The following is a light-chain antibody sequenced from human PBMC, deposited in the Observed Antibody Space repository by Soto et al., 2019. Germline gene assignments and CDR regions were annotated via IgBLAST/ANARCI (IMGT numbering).Light chain of an antibody. CDR2: SDN. Sequence: QSVLTQPPSASGTPGQRVTISCSGSNSNIGRNTVNWYQQFPGAAPNLLIHSDNERPSGVPDRLSGSRSGTSASLAISGLHSDDDADYYCAAWDESPNVPVFGGGTKVTVL. J-gene: IGLJ3*02. CDR3: AAWDESPNVPV. CDR1: NSNIGRNT. V-gene: IGLV1-44*01.